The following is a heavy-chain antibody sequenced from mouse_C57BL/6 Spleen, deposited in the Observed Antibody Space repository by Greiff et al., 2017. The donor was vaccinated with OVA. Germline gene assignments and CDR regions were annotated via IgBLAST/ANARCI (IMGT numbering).Heavy chain of an antibody. CDR3: AREGVNWDHYFDY. J-gene: IGHJ2*01. V-gene: IGHV1-64*01. CDR2: IHPNSGST. Sequence: VQLQQPEAELVKPGASVKLSCKASGYTFTSYWMHWVKQRPGQGLEWIGMIHPNSGSTNYNEKFKSKATLTVDKSSSTAYMQLSSLTSEDSAVYYCAREGVNWDHYFDYWGQGTTLTVSS. CDR1: GYTFTSYW. D-gene: IGHD4-1*01.